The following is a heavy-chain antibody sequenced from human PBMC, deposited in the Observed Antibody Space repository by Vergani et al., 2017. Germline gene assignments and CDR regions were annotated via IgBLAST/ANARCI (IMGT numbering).Heavy chain of an antibody. CDR2: IIPILGIA. CDR1: GGTFSSYT. V-gene: IGHV1-69*02. D-gene: IGHD3-22*01. Sequence: QVQLVQSGAEVKKPGSSVKVSCKASGGTFSSYTISWVRQAPGQGLEWMGRIIPILGIANYAQKFQGRFTITADKSTSTAYMELSSLRSEDTAVYYCARGGPPNYYDDSSGYYQYWGQGTLVTVSS. CDR3: ARGGPPNYYDDSSGYYQY. J-gene: IGHJ4*02.